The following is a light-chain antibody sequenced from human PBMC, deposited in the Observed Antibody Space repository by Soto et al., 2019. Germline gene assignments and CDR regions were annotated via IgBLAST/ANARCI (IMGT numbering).Light chain of an antibody. Sequence: EIVMTQSPATLSVSPGERVTLSCRASESLSTYLAWYQQRPGQPPRLLIYDASTRATGISARFSGSGYGTEFTLTISSLQSEDFAVYFCQQCRNWPLTFGGGTKVDIK. CDR1: ESLSTY. CDR2: DAS. V-gene: IGKV3-15*01. J-gene: IGKJ4*01. CDR3: QQCRNWPLT.